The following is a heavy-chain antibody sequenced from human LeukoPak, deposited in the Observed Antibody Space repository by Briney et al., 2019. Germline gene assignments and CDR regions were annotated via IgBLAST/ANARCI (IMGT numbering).Heavy chain of an antibody. CDR3: ARGVAAAIGGWFDP. J-gene: IGHJ5*02. D-gene: IGHD2-2*02. Sequence: SETLSLTCTVSGGSISSYYWSWIRQPPGKGLEWIGYIYYSGSTNYNPSLKSRVTISVDTSKNQFSLKLSSVTAADTAVYYCARGVAAAIGGWFDPWGQGTLVTVSS. V-gene: IGHV4-59*01. CDR1: GGSISSYY. CDR2: IYYSGST.